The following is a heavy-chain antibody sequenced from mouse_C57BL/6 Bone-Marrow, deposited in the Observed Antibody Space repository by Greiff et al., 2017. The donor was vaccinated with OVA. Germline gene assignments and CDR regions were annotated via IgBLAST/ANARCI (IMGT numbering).Heavy chain of an antibody. J-gene: IGHJ3*01. CDR2: IYPRSGNT. Sequence: QVQLKQSGAELARPGASVKLSCKASGYTFTSYGISWVKQRTGQGLEWIGEIYPRSGNTYYNEKFKGKATLTADKSSSTAYMELRSLTSEDSAVYFCAREGGVFAYWGQGTLVTVSA. V-gene: IGHV1-81*01. CDR1: GYTFTSYG. CDR3: AREGGVFAY.